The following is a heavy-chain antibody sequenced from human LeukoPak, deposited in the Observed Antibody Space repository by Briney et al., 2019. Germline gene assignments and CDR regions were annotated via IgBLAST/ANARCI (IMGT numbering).Heavy chain of an antibody. Sequence: PSETLSLTCTVPGGSIDSSTYYWGWIRQPPGKGLEWIGSFYNSGSTYRNPFLSSRVTIFADMSKNQFSLKLTSVTAADTAVYYCECRLRPGDYFDYWGQGILVTVSS. CDR3: ECRLRPGDYFDY. CDR2: FYNSGST. D-gene: IGHD3-16*01. V-gene: IGHV4-39*01. J-gene: IGHJ4*02. CDR1: GGSIDSSTYY.